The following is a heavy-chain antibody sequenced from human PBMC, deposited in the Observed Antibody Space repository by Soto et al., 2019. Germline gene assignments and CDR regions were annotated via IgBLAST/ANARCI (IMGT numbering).Heavy chain of an antibody. CDR3: ASGDCGGDCYPNYYYYYGMDV. D-gene: IGHD2-21*02. Sequence: SETLSLTCTVSGGSISSSSYYWGWIRQPPGKGLEWIGSIYYSGSTYYNPSLKSRVTISVDTSKNQFSLKLSSVTAADTAVYYCASGDCGGDCYPNYYYYYGMDVWGQGTTVTVSS. V-gene: IGHV4-39*01. CDR1: GGSISSSSYY. J-gene: IGHJ6*02. CDR2: IYYSGST.